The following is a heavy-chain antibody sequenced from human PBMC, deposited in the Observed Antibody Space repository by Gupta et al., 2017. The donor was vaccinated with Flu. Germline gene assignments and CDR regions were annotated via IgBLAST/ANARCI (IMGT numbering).Heavy chain of an antibody. D-gene: IGHD3-22*01. V-gene: IGHV3-33*01. CDR3: ARDPPGDSRGHYSLDH. Sequence: QVQLVESGGGVVQPGRSLRLSCAASGLTFSHYAMHWVRQAPGKGLDWVAVIWYDGSDKYYADSVRGRFTISRDNSKNTLYLQMNSLRADDTAVYYCARDPPGDSRGHYSLDHWGQGTLVTVSS. CDR2: IWYDGSDK. J-gene: IGHJ4*02. CDR1: GLTFSHYA.